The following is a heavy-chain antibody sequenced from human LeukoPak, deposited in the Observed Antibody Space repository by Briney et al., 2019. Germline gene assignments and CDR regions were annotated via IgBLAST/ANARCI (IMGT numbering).Heavy chain of an antibody. V-gene: IGHV4-34*01. D-gene: IGHD7-27*01. CDR1: GGSFSGYY. CDR2: INHSGST. CDR3: ARDQTGDY. Sequence: PSETLSLTCAVYGGSFSGYYWSWIRQPPGKGLGWIGEINHSGSTNYNPSLKSRVTISVDTSKNQFSLKLSSVTAADTAVYYCARDQTGDYWGQGTLVTVSS. J-gene: IGHJ4*02.